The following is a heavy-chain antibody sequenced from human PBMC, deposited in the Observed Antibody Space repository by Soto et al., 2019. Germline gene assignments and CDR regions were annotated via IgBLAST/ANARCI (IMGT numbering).Heavy chain of an antibody. Sequence: SVKVSCKASGGTFSSYAISWVRQAPGQGLEWMGGIIPIFGTANYAQKFQGRVTITADESTSTAYMELSSLRSEDTAVYYCARSVDIVATPFDYWGQGTLVTVSS. CDR2: IIPIFGTA. D-gene: IGHD5-12*01. V-gene: IGHV1-69*13. J-gene: IGHJ4*02. CDR3: ARSVDIVATPFDY. CDR1: GGTFSSYA.